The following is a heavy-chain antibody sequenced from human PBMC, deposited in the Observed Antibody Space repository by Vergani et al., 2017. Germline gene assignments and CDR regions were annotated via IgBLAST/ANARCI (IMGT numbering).Heavy chain of an antibody. V-gene: IGHV5-51*01. Sequence: EVQLVQSGAEVKKPGESLNISCKGSGYSFTTYWIGWLRQMPGRGLEWMGLIYPGDSDTKYSPSVQGQGTISADKAISTAYLQWSSLKDSDTAMYYCATPHYDIVGATRKEAFDIWGQGTMVTVSS. J-gene: IGHJ3*02. CDR3: ATPHYDIVGATRKEAFDI. D-gene: IGHD1-26*01. CDR2: IYPGDSDT. CDR1: GYSFTTYW.